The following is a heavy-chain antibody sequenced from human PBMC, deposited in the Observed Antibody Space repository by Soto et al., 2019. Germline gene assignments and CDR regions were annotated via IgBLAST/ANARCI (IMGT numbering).Heavy chain of an antibody. CDR3: ARYGGRHSGGIDD. D-gene: IGHD1-26*01. V-gene: IGHV1-69*01. Sequence: QVQLVQSGAEVQKPGSAVKVSCKASGGTLSSYSINWVRQAPGQGLEWMGELIPIFGTANYAQKFQGRVTITADESTSTAYMALSSRRSEDTAVYYCARYGGRHSGGIDDWGQGTLVTVSS. CDR1: GGTLSSYS. CDR2: LIPIFGTA. J-gene: IGHJ4*02.